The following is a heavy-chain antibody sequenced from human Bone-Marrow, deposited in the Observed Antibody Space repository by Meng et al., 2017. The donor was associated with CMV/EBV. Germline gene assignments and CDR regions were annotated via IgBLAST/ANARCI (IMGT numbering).Heavy chain of an antibody. V-gene: IGHV1-2*02. D-gene: IGHD3-9*01. CDR3: ARDGYNNYGEYVY. Sequence: ASVKVSCKASGYTFTGYYMHWVRQAPGQGLEWMGWIKPSSGETSSAQKFQGRLTMTRITSISTVYMELTSLRSDDAAVYYCARDGYNNYGEYVYWGQGTLVTVSS. J-gene: IGHJ4*02. CDR2: IKPSSGET. CDR1: GYTFTGYY.